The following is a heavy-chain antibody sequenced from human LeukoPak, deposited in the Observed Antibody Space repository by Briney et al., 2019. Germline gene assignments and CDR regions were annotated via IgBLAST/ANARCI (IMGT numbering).Heavy chain of an antibody. D-gene: IGHD5-24*01. CDR2: INPNIGGT. J-gene: IGHJ4*02. Sequence: ASVKVSCKASRYTFTGYYMHWVRQAPGQGLEWMGWINPNIGGTNYAQKFQGRVTMTRDTSISTAYMELSRLRSDDTAVYYCARVSRDGYKIEGGFDYWGQGTLVTVSS. V-gene: IGHV1-2*02. CDR1: RYTFTGYY. CDR3: ARVSRDGYKIEGGFDY.